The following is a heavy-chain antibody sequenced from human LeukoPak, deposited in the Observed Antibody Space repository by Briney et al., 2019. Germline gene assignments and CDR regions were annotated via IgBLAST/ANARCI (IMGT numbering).Heavy chain of an antibody. CDR3: ARHSTSGWNWFDP. V-gene: IGHV4-59*08. J-gene: IGHJ5*02. D-gene: IGHD6-19*01. Sequence: PSETLSFTCTGSSGTISGYYWSWIRQPPGKGLEWIGFIYYSGTTQYNPSLKSRVTISVDTSKNHFSLKLSSMTAADTAVYFCARHSTSGWNWFDPWGQGTLVTVSS. CDR1: SGTISGYY. CDR2: IYYSGTT.